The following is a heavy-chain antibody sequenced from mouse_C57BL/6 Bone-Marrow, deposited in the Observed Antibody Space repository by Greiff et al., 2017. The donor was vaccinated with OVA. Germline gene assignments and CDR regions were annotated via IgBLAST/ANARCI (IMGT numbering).Heavy chain of an antibody. CDR1: GFTFSSYG. CDR3: ARHGGGLPWYFDV. Sequence: EVQGVESGGDLVKPGGSLKLSCAASGFTFSSYGMSWVRQTPDKRLEWVATISSGGSYTYYPDSVKGRFTISRDNAKNTLYLQMSSLKSEDTAMYYCARHGGGLPWYFDVWGTGTTVTVSS. J-gene: IGHJ1*03. CDR2: ISSGGSYT. V-gene: IGHV5-6*01. D-gene: IGHD2-2*01.